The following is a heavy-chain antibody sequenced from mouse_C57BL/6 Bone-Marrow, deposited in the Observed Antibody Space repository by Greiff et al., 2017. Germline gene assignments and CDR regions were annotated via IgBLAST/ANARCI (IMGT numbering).Heavy chain of an antibody. V-gene: IGHV5-12*01. CDR2: ISNGGGST. D-gene: IGHD2-3*01. CDR1: GFTFSDYY. Sequence: EVQGVESGGGLVQPGGSLKLSCAASGFTFSDYYMYWVRQTPEKRLEWVAYISNGGGSTYYPDTVKGRFTISRDNAKNTLYLQMSRLKAEDTAMYYCASHDGYYVVPFAYWGQGTLVTVSA. J-gene: IGHJ3*01. CDR3: ASHDGYYVVPFAY.